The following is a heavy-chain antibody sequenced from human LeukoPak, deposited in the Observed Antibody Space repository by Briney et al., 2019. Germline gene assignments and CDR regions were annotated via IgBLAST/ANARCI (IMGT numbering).Heavy chain of an antibody. Sequence: ASVKVSCKASGYTFTSYDINWVRQATGQGLEWMGWMHPNSGNTGYAQKFQGRVTMTRNTSISTAYMELSSLRSEDTAVYYCARGLDYYGSGSPHVDYWGQGTLVTVSS. CDR2: MHPNSGNT. CDR1: GYTFTSYD. V-gene: IGHV1-8*01. D-gene: IGHD3-10*01. CDR3: ARGLDYYGSGSPHVDY. J-gene: IGHJ4*02.